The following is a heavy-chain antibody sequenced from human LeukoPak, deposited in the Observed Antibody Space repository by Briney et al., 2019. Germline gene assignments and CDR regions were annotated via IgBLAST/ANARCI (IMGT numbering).Heavy chain of an antibody. V-gene: IGHV4-34*01. CDR3: ARGLRVQEPRRAFDI. CDR2: INHSGST. Sequence: SETLSLTCAVYGGSFSGYYWSWIRQPPGKGLEWIGEINHSGSTNYNPSLKSRVTISVDTSKNQFSLKLSSVTAADTAVYYCARGLRVQEPRRAFDIWGQGTMVTVSS. D-gene: IGHD4-17*01. J-gene: IGHJ3*02. CDR1: GGSFSGYY.